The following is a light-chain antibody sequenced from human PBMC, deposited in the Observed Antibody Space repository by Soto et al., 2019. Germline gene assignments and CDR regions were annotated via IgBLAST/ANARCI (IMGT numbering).Light chain of an antibody. J-gene: IGLJ2*01. CDR2: EVR. V-gene: IGLV2-14*01. Sequence: QSALTRPASVSGSPGQSITISCAGTLRDVGAYNLVSWYQQHPGRAPQLIIYEVRNRPSGISFRFSGSKSGNTASLTISGLQAEDEADYYCSSYTSKSSLIFGGGTKLTVL. CDR1: LRDVGAYNL. CDR3: SSYTSKSSLI.